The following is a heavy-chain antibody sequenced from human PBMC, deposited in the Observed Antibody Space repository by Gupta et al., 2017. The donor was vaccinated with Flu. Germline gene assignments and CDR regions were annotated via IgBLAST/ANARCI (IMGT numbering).Heavy chain of an antibody. CDR3: AIGTTWNYVADY. V-gene: IGHV3-66*02. CDR1: GFTVSSNY. J-gene: IGHJ4*02. CDR2: IYSGGST. D-gene: IGHD1-7*01. Sequence: EVQLVESGGGLVQPGGSLRLSCAASGFTVSSNYMSWVRQAPGKGLEWVSVIYSGGSTYYADSVKARFTISRDNSKNTLYLQMNSLRAEDTAVYYCAIGTTWNYVADYWGQGTLVTVSS.